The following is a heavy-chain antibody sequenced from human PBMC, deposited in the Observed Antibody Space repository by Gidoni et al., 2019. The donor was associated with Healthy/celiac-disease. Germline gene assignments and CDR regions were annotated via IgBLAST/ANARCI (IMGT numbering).Heavy chain of an antibody. J-gene: IGHJ4*02. Sequence: QVQLQDSGPGLVKPSETLSLTCTVSGGSISSSYWSWTRQPPGKGLEWSGYIYYSGNTKYNPSLKRRVTISVETAKNQYSMRLGSVTAANTAVYYCARERQQLANYFDYWGQGTLVTVSS. CDR1: GGSISSSY. D-gene: IGHD6-13*01. V-gene: IGHV4-59*01. CDR3: ARERQQLANYFDY. CDR2: IYYSGNT.